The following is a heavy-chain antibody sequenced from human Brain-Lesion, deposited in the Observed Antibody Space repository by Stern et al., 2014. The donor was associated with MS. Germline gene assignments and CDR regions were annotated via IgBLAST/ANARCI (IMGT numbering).Heavy chain of an antibody. V-gene: IGHV4-31*01. D-gene: IGHD1-26*01. CDR3: ARGSWEPPQHTGVLDI. CDR2: IFCSGRT. Sequence: VQLVESGPGLVKHSQTLTLTCTVSGGSISSGAYYWTWIRQHPEKGLEWIGNIFCSGRTRYRPSLPRLIFISSDTSRNQFALKLSSVTAADTAVYYCARGSWEPPQHTGVLDIWGQGTMVTVS. J-gene: IGHJ3*02. CDR1: GGSISSGAYY.